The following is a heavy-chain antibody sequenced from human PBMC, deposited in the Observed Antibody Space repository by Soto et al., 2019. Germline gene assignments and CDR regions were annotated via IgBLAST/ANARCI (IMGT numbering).Heavy chain of an antibody. CDR1: GGSISSGDYY. CDR2: IYYSGGT. J-gene: IGHJ3*02. CDR3: ARDLADYGDFTSYAFDI. D-gene: IGHD4-17*01. V-gene: IGHV4-30-4*01. Sequence: QVQLQESGPGLVKPSQTLSLTCTVSGGSISSGDYYWSWIRQPPGKGLEWIGYIYYSGGTYYNPSLKSRVTISLDTSRNQFSLKLSSVTAADTAVYYCARDLADYGDFTSYAFDIWGQGTMVTFSS.